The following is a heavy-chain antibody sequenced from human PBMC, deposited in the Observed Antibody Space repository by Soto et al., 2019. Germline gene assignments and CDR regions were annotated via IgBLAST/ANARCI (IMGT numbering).Heavy chain of an antibody. J-gene: IGHJ5*02. CDR2: IIPIFGTA. V-gene: IGHV1-69*01. Sequence: QVQLVQSGAEVKKPGSSVKVSCKASGGTFSSYAISWVRQAPGQGLEWMGGIIPIFGTANYEQKFQGRVTITAYEYTSTAYMELSSLRSDDTAVYYCAIRKTYYYDSSGYPNWFDPWGQRTLVTVSS. CDR1: GGTFSSYA. D-gene: IGHD3-22*01. CDR3: AIRKTYYYDSSGYPNWFDP.